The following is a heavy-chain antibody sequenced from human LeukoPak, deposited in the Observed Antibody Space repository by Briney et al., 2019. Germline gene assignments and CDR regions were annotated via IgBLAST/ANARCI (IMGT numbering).Heavy chain of an antibody. D-gene: IGHD5-12*01. J-gene: IGHJ4*02. CDR3: ARAFMSGYSDFDF. CDR1: GFTFSSSA. CDR2: IGRSGGST. Sequence: GGSLRLSCAASGFTFSSSAMSWVRQAPGKGLEWVSVIGRSGGSTFYADSVKGRFTISRDSSKNTLYLQMNSLRPEDTAVYYCARAFMSGYSDFDFWGQGTLVTVSS. V-gene: IGHV3-23*01.